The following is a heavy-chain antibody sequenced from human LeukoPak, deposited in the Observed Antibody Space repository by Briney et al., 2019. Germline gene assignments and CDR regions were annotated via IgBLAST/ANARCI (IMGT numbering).Heavy chain of an antibody. J-gene: IGHJ4*02. CDR2: ISYDGSNK. CDR3: AKDYCSSSSCYGEY. CDR1: GFTFNNYG. Sequence: PGRSLRLSCAASGFTFNNYGMHWVRQAPGKGLEWVAVISYDGSNKYYADSVKGRFTISRDNSKNTLYLQINSLRAEDTAVYYCAKDYCSSSSCYGEYWGQGTLVTVSS. D-gene: IGHD2-2*01. V-gene: IGHV3-30*18.